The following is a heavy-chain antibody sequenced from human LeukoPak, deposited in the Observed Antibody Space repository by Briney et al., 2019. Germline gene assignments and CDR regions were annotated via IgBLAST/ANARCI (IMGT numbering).Heavy chain of an antibody. Sequence: GGSLRLSCAVSGFTVSSNYMSWVRQAPGKGLEWVSVIYSGGSTYYADSVKGRFTISRDNSKNTLYLQMNGLRAEDTAVCYCARSTTGTTHFDYWGQGTLVTVSS. V-gene: IGHV3-53*01. CDR3: ARSTTGTTHFDY. D-gene: IGHD1-1*01. J-gene: IGHJ4*02. CDR2: IYSGGST. CDR1: GFTVSSNY.